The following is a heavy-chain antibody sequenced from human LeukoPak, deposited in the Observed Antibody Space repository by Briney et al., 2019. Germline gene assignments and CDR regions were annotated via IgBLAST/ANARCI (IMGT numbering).Heavy chain of an antibody. CDR1: GGTFSSYA. CDR2: IIPILGIA. Sequence: ASVKVSCKASGGTFSSYAISWVRQAPGQGLEWMGRIIPILGIANYAQKFQGRVTITADKSTSTAYMELSSLRSEDTAVYYCARDLAPGPAAITYYYYGMDVWGQGTTVTVSS. CDR3: ARDLAPGPAAITYYYYGMDV. J-gene: IGHJ6*02. V-gene: IGHV1-69*04. D-gene: IGHD2-2*01.